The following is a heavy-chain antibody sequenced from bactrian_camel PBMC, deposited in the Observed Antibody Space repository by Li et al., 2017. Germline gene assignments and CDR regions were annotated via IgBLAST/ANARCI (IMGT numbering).Heavy chain of an antibody. V-gene: IGHV3S9*01. CDR2: IRRDGDE. Sequence: HVQLVESGGGSVQAGGSLRLSCTHFGYSSSRHCMGWFRQAPGKAREGIAGIRRDGDEYYADSVKGRFTISQDFLENVVYLEMNNLKPSDTAMYYCAAAAGREIPAAQILSAKAYDAWGQGTQVTVS. CDR3: AAAAGREIPAAQILSAKAYDA. CDR1: GYSSSRHC. J-gene: IGHJ4*01. D-gene: IGHD1*01.